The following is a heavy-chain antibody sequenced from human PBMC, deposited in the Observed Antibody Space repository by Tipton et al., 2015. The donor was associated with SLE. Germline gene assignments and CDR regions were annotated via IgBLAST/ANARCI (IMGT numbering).Heavy chain of an antibody. V-gene: IGHV4-59*11. Sequence: TLSLTCTVSGGSISFHYWTWIRQTPGKELEWIGNTHFSGNTNYNPSLKSRVTISVDTSKNQFSLKLSSVTAADTAVYYCAGVSRDAFEIWGQGTMVTVSS. D-gene: IGHD5/OR15-5a*01. J-gene: IGHJ3*02. CDR2: THFSGNT. CDR3: AGVSRDAFEI. CDR1: GGSISFHY.